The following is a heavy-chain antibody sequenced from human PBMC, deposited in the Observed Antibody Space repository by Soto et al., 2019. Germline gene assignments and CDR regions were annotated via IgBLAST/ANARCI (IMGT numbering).Heavy chain of an antibody. CDR3: AREQSGRLDY. V-gene: IGHV4-31*03. D-gene: IGHD1-26*01. Sequence: QVQLQESGPGLVKPSQTLSLTCTVAGGSISSGGYYWSWIRQHPGKGLEGIGYINYSGGTYYNPSRNGRVTISVDTSKNQFSLKLSSVTAADTAVYYCAREQSGRLDYWGQGTLVTVSS. CDR1: GGSISSGGYY. CDR2: INYSGGT. J-gene: IGHJ4*02.